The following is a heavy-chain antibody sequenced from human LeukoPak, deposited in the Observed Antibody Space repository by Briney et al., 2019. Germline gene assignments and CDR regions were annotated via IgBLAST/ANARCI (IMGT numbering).Heavy chain of an antibody. V-gene: IGHV3-30*02. Sequence: PGGSLRLSCAASGFTFSTYGMHWVRQAPGRGLEWVAFIQYDGSSKYYADSVKGRFTISRGNSKNTLYLQMNSLRAEDTAVYYCAKDRNIVVGAPIDYWGQGTLVTVSS. CDR1: GFTFSTYG. D-gene: IGHD2-21*01. J-gene: IGHJ4*02. CDR2: IQYDGSSK. CDR3: AKDRNIVVGAPIDY.